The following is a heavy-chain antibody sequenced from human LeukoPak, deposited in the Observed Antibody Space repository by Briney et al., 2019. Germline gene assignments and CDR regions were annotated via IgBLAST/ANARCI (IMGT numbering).Heavy chain of an antibody. V-gene: IGHV4-34*01. Sequence: PSETLSLTCAVYSGSFSGYYWGWIRQPPGKGLEWIGEINPSGSTNYNPSLKSRVTISVGTSKNQFSLKLSSVTAADTAVYYCARGRRVELDYDSLTGYYKAYYYYGMDVWGQGTTVTVSS. CDR1: SGSFSGYY. CDR3: ARGRRVELDYDSLTGYYKAYYYYGMDV. D-gene: IGHD3-9*01. CDR2: INPSGST. J-gene: IGHJ6*02.